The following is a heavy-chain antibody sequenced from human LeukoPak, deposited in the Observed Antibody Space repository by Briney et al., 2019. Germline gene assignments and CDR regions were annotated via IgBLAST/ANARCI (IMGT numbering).Heavy chain of an antibody. D-gene: IGHD6-19*01. CDR2: INPSGGST. Sequence: ASVKVSCKASGYTFTSYYMHWVRQAPGQGLEWMGIINPSGGSTSYAQKFQGRVTMTRDTSTSTVYMEPSSLRSEDTAVYYCARDSSGWYETSWFDPWGQGTLVTVSS. V-gene: IGHV1-46*01. J-gene: IGHJ5*02. CDR3: ARDSSGWYETSWFDP. CDR1: GYTFTSYY.